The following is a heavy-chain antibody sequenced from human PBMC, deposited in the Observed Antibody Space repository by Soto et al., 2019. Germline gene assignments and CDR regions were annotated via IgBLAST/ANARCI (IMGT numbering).Heavy chain of an antibody. D-gene: IGHD6-13*01. J-gene: IGHJ3*02. Sequence: PGGSLRLSCAAYEFTLSSNYMSWVRQAPGKGLEWVSVIYSGGSTYYADSVKGRFTISRDNSKNTLYLQMNSLRAEDTAVYYCTREGQQLVFAFDICAQGTMVTVSS. V-gene: IGHV3-53*01. CDR1: EFTLSSNY. CDR3: TREGQQLVFAFDI. CDR2: IYSGGST.